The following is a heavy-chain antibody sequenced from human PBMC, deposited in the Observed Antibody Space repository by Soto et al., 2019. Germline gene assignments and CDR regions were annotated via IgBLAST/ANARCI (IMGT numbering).Heavy chain of an antibody. J-gene: IGHJ4*02. CDR1: GFSLSTSGVG. CDR2: IYWDDDK. CDR3: AHLQTYYDILTGYYKRYYFDY. V-gene: IGHV2-5*02. Sequence: GSGPTLVNPTQTLTLTCTFSGFSLSTSGVGVGWIRQPPGKALEWLALIYWDDDKRYSPSLKSRLTITKDTSKNQVVLTMTNMDPVDTATYYCAHLQTYYDILTGYYKRYYFDYWGQGTLVTVSS. D-gene: IGHD3-9*01.